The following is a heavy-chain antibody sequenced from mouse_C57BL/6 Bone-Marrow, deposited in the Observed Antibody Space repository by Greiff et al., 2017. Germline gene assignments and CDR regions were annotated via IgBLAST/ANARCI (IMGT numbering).Heavy chain of an antibody. Sequence: VQLKQSGPELVKPGASVKISCKASGYSFTGYYMNWVKQSPEKSLEWIGEINPSTGGTTYNQKFKAKATMTVDKSSSTAYMQLKSLTSEDSAVSYCARSRSDSASYVWFAYWGQGTLVTVSA. D-gene: IGHD3-2*02. V-gene: IGHV1-42*01. CDR1: GYSFTGYY. CDR3: ARSRSDSASYVWFAY. J-gene: IGHJ3*01. CDR2: INPSTGGT.